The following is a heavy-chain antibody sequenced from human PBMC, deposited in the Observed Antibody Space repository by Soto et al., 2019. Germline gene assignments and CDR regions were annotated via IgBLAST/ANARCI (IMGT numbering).Heavy chain of an antibody. CDR3: ERHSIWLLLSDY. V-gene: IGHV4-39*01. D-gene: IGHD3-22*01. J-gene: IGHJ4*02. CDR2: IYYTGNT. CDR1: GGSISNSNYY. Sequence: XXTLSLPFNVSGGSISNSNYYWGSIRQPPGKGLEWIGSIYYTGNTYYNPSLKSRVTISVDTSKNQFSLKLDSVTAADTAVYFCERHSIWLLLSDYWGQGSLVTVSS.